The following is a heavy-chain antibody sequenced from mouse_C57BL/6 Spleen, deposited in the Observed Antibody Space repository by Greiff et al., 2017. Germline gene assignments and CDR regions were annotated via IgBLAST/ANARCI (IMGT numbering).Heavy chain of an antibody. D-gene: IGHD2-12*01. CDR3: ARDRVLLDAMDY. J-gene: IGHJ4*01. Sequence: EVQGVESGGGLVKPGGSLKLSCAASGFTFSSYAMSWVRQTPEKRLEWVATISDGGSYTYYPDNVKGRFTISRDNAKNNLYLQMSHLKSEDTAMYYCARDRVLLDAMDYWGQGTSVTVSS. V-gene: IGHV5-4*01. CDR2: ISDGGSYT. CDR1: GFTFSSYA.